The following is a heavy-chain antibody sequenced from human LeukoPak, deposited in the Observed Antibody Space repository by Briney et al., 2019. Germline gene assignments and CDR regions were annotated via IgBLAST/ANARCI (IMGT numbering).Heavy chain of an antibody. CDR2: INWNGGST. CDR1: GFTFDGYG. CDR3: ASHQGGSYSLAWFDP. V-gene: IGHV3-20*04. J-gene: IGHJ5*02. Sequence: GGSLRLSCAASGFTFDGYGMSWVRQAPGKGLEWVSGINWNGGSTGYADSVKGRFTISRDNAKNSLYLQMNSLRAEDTALYYCASHQGGSYSLAWFDPWGQGTLVTVSS. D-gene: IGHD1-26*01.